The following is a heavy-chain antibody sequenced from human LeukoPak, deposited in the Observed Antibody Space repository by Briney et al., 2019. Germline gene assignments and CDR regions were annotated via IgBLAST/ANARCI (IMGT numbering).Heavy chain of an antibody. V-gene: IGHV3-30*03. CDR1: GFTLSSYD. J-gene: IGHJ4*02. Sequence: GGSLRLSCAASGFTLSSYDMHWVRQAPGKGLEWVAVISYDGSNKYYADSVKGRFTISRDNSKNTLYLQMNSLRAEDTAVYYCTAMDSYWVQGTLVTVSS. D-gene: IGHD5-18*01. CDR3: TAMDSY. CDR2: ISYDGSNK.